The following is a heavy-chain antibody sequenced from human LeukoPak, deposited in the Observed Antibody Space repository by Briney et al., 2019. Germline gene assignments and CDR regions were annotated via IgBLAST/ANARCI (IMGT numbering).Heavy chain of an antibody. CDR1: GFTFSTYA. V-gene: IGHV3-23*01. J-gene: IGHJ4*02. CDR3: AKTGQFDY. CDR2: ITVGDTTT. D-gene: IGHD1-14*01. Sequence: PGGSLRLSCAASGFTFSTYAMSWVRQAPGKGLEWVSTITVGDTTTFYADAVKGRFAISRDKSKNTLSLQMNSLRAYDTAVYYCAKTGQFDYWGQGTLVTVSS.